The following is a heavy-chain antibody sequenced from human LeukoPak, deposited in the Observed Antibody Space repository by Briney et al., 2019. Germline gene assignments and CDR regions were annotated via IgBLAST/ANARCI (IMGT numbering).Heavy chain of an antibody. D-gene: IGHD3-16*01. J-gene: IGHJ6*03. Sequence: KPSETLSLTCTVSGGSISSYYWSWIRQPAGKGLEWIGRIYTSGSTNYNPSLKSRVTISVDTSKNQFSLKLSSVTAADTAVYYCARVKDPGGYYYYYYMDVWGKGTTVTVSS. V-gene: IGHV4-4*07. CDR1: GGSISSYY. CDR2: IYTSGST. CDR3: ARVKDPGGYYYYYYMDV.